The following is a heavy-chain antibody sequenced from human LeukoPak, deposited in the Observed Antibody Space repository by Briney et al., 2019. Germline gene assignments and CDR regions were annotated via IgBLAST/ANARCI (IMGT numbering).Heavy chain of an antibody. CDR1: GGTFSSYA. Sequence: SVKVSCKASGGTFSSYAISWVRQAPGQGLEWMGGIIPIFGTANYAQKFQGRVTITADKSTSTAYMELSSLRSEDTAVYYRARRAWKNNWNDAGPDYFDYWGQGTLVTVSS. V-gene: IGHV1-69*06. CDR2: IIPIFGTA. CDR3: ARRAWKNNWNDAGPDYFDY. D-gene: IGHD1-1*01. J-gene: IGHJ4*02.